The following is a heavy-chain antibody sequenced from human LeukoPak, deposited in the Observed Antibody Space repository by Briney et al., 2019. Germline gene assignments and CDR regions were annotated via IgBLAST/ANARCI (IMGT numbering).Heavy chain of an antibody. V-gene: IGHV1-18*01. CDR1: GGTFSSYA. CDR2: ISAYNGNT. CDR3: AREPKEGGYYYYMDV. J-gene: IGHJ6*03. Sequence: GASVRVSCKASGGTFSSYAISWVRQAPGQGPEWMGWISAYNGNTNYAQKLQGRVTMTTDTSTSTAYMELRSLRSDDTAVYYCAREPKEGGYYYYMDVWGKGTTVTVSS.